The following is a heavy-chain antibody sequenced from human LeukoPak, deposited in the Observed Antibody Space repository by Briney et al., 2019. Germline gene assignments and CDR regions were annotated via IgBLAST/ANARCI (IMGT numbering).Heavy chain of an antibody. CDR2: IYYSGST. CDR3: AKHIGGVMFFDY. J-gene: IGHJ4*02. V-gene: IGHV4-39*01. D-gene: IGHD3-16*01. Sequence: SETLSLTCTVSGGSISSSSYYWGWIRQPPGKGLEWIGSIYYSGSTYYNPSLKSRVTISVDTSKNQFSLKLSSVTAADTAVYYWAKHIGGVMFFDYGGQGPLVAAS. CDR1: GGSISSSSYY.